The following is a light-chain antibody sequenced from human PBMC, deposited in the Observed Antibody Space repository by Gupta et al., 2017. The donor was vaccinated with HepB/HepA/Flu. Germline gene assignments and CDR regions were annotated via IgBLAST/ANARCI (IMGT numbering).Light chain of an antibody. V-gene: IGLV3-27*01. CDR2: KDS. J-gene: IGLJ3*02. Sequence: SYELTQPSSVSVSPGQTARITCSGDVLAKKYARWFQQKPGQAPVLVIYKDSGRPSGPPERFSGSSAGTTVTLTSSGAQVEDEADYYCYSAADNNRGVFGGGTKLTVL. CDR1: VLAKKY. CDR3: YSAADNNRGV.